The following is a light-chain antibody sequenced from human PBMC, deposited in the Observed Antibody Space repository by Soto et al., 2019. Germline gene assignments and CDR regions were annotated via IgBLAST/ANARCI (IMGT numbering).Light chain of an antibody. CDR1: QRIRSA. J-gene: IGKJ4*01. CDR3: QQYNGYPLT. V-gene: IGKV1-5*03. Sequence: DIQMTQSPSTLSASVGDRVTITCRASQRIRSALAWYQYKPGTAPKILIYKSSTLQSGGPSRFSGTGYGTDFTLTISSLQPDDFATYYCQQYNGYPLTFGGGTKLEIK. CDR2: KSS.